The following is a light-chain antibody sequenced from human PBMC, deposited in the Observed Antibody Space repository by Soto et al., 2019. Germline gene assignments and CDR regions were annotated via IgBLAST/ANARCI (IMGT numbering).Light chain of an antibody. CDR1: QSISSY. J-gene: IGKJ4*01. V-gene: IGKV1-13*02. CDR3: QQFNSFPLT. CDR2: DAS. Sequence: IQMTQSPSSLSASVGDRVTITCLASQSISSYLNWYQQKPGKAPKVLIYDASSLKSGVPSRFSGSGSGTDFTLTISSLQPEDFATYYCQQFNSFPLTFGGGTKVDI.